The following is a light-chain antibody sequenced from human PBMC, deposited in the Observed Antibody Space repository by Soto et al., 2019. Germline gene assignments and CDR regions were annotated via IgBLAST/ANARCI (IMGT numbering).Light chain of an antibody. CDR1: SSDVGAYNY. V-gene: IGLV2-14*01. CDR3: TSYSSSSPVL. CDR2: EVT. J-gene: IGLJ2*01. Sequence: QSALTQPASVSGSLGQSITISCTGTSSDVGAYNYVSWYQQHPDKAPKLLIFEVTNRPSGVSGRFSGSKSGITASLSISGLQPEDEADYYCTSYSSSSPVLFGGGTKATVL.